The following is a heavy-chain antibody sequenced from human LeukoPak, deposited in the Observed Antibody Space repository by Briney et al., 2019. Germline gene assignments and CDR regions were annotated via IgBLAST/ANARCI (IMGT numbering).Heavy chain of an antibody. D-gene: IGHD6-19*01. CDR1: GFTFSDYY. CDR2: ISSSCSTI. J-gene: IGHJ3*02. V-gene: IGHV3-11*04. Sequence: GGSLRLSCGASGFTFSDYYMSWIRQAPEKGLEWVSYISSSCSTIYYADSVKGRFTISRHNAKNSLYLQMNSRRAEDTAVYYCAREYSSGWYYVGGAFDIWGQGTMVTVSS. CDR3: AREYSSGWYYVGGAFDI.